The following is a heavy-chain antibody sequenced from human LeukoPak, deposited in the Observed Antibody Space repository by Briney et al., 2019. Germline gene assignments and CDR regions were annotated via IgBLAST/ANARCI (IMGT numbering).Heavy chain of an antibody. CDR1: GFTFSNFG. V-gene: IGHV3-33*01. D-gene: IGHD6-13*01. J-gene: IGHJ4*02. Sequence: GGSLRLSCAASGFTFSNFGMHWVRQAPGKGLEWVAVIWYDGSNKYYADSVKGRFTISRDNSKNTLYLQMNSLRAEDTAVYYCARAESLAATGTGYFDYWGQGTLVTVSS. CDR2: IWYDGSNK. CDR3: ARAESLAATGTGYFDY.